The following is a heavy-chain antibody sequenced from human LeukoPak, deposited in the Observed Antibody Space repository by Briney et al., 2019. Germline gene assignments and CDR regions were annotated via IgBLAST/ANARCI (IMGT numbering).Heavy chain of an antibody. CDR2: INPNSGGT. CDR1: GYTFTGYY. D-gene: IGHD3-10*01. Sequence: ASVKVSCKASGYTFTGYYMHWVRQAPGQGLEWMGWINPNSGGTNYAQKFQGRVTMTRDTSISTAYMELSTLTSDDTAVYYCARGDMVRGYYYMDVWGKGTTVTISS. V-gene: IGHV1-2*02. CDR3: ARGDMVRGYYYMDV. J-gene: IGHJ6*03.